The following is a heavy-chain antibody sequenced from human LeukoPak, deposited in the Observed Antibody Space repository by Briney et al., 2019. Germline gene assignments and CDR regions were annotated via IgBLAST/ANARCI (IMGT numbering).Heavy chain of an antibody. D-gene: IGHD6-13*01. CDR3: ARAKYSSSWYYFDY. Sequence: PGGSLRLSCAASGFTFSSYAMSWVRQAPGKGLEWVSAISGSGGSTYYADSVKGRFTISRDNSKNTLYLQMNSLRAEDTAVYYCARAKYSSSWYYFDYWGQGTLVTVSS. J-gene: IGHJ4*02. CDR1: GFTFSSYA. CDR2: ISGSGGST. V-gene: IGHV3-23*01.